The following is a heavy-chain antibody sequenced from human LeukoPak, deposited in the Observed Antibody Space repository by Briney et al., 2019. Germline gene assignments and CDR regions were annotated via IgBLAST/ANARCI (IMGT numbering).Heavy chain of an antibody. CDR3: ARDYGSGSYRYDY. J-gene: IGHJ4*02. D-gene: IGHD3-10*01. V-gene: IGHV1-18*04. CDR2: ISGYSGNT. CDR1: GYSFTSNG. Sequence: ASVKVSCKASGYSFTSNGISWVRQAPGQGLEWMGWISGYSGNTNYAQKIQDRVIMTTDTSTDTAYMELRSLRFDDTAVYYCARDYGSGSYRYDYWGQGTLVTVSS.